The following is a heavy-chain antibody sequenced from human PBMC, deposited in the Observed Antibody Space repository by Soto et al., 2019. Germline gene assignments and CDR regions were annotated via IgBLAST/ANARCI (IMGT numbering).Heavy chain of an antibody. J-gene: IGHJ3*02. CDR1: GSTFGSYD. CDR3: VRGPSHGAFDI. Sequence: QVQLVESGGDVVQRGRSLRLSCAASGSTFGSYDIHWVRQAPGKGLQWLAHISPDENNAYYADSVKGRFTISRDNARNTVYLQVNSLRPEDTAVYHCVRGPSHGAFDIWGQGTLVTVS. V-gene: IGHV3-30-3*01. CDR2: ISPDENNA.